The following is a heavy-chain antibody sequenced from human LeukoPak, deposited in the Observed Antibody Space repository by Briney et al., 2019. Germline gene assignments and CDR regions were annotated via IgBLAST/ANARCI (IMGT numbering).Heavy chain of an antibody. D-gene: IGHD2-2*02. J-gene: IGHJ6*03. V-gene: IGHV1-18*01. CDR3: ARDRARYQLLYYYYYYYMDV. CDR1: GYTFTSYG. CDR2: ISAYNGNT. Sequence: GASVKVSCKASGYTFTSYGISWVRQAPAQGLEWMGWISAYNGNTNYAQKLQGRVTMTTDTSTSTAYMELRSLRSDDTAVYYCARDRARYQLLYYYYYYYMDVWGKGTTVTVSS.